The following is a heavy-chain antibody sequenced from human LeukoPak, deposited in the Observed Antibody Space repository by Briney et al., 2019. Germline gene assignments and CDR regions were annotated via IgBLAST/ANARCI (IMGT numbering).Heavy chain of an antibody. D-gene: IGHD2-2*02. CDR2: ISSSSSYI. V-gene: IGHV3-21*01. J-gene: IGHJ6*03. CDR1: GFTFSCYS. Sequence: GGSLRLSCAASGFTFSCYSMNWVRQAPGKGLEWVSSISSSSSYIYYADSVKGRFTISRDNAKNSLYLQMNSLRAEDTAVYYCARVVPAAILRPDYYYCMDVWGEGTTVTVSS. CDR3: ARVVPAAILRPDYYYCMDV.